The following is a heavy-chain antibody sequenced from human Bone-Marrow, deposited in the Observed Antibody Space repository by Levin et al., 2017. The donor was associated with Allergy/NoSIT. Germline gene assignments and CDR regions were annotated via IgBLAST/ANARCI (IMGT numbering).Heavy chain of an antibody. CDR2: ISAYNADS. J-gene: IGHJ4*02. CDR1: GYTFSSYG. CDR3: ARGPESPGVIGITD. V-gene: IGHV1-18*01. Sequence: ASVKVSCKASGYTFSSYGISWVRQAPGQGLEWMGWISAYNADSKYVEKFQGRVTMTTDTSTSTAYMELRSLRSDDTAVYYCARGPESPGVIGITDWGQGTLVTVSS. D-gene: IGHD1-7*01.